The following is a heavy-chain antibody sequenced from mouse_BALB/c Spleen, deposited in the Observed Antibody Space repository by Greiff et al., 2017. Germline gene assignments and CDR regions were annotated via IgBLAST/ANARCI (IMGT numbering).Heavy chain of an antibody. Sequence: VQLQQSGPELVKPGASVKMSCKASGYTFTSYVMHWVKQKPGQGLEWIGYINPYNDGTKYNEKFKGKATLTSDKSSSTAYMELSSLTSEDSAVYYCARGVRRQDYAMDYWGQGTSVTVSS. CDR1: GYTFTSYV. J-gene: IGHJ4*01. CDR3: ARGVRRQDYAMDY. V-gene: IGHV1-14*01. D-gene: IGHD2-14*01. CDR2: INPYNDGT.